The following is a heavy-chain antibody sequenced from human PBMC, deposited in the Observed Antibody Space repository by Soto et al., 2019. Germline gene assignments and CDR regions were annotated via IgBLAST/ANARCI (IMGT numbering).Heavy chain of an antibody. V-gene: IGHV1-69*01. D-gene: IGHD1-1*01. CDR2: IIPMFGTT. CDR3: ARDQMGTSTGGLDV. CDR1: GGTFSNYA. J-gene: IGHJ6*02. Sequence: QLQLVQSGAEVKNHGSSVKVSCKASGGTFSNYAISWVRQAPGQGLEWVGGIIPMFGTTHYAPQFQGRVTTNADESTTTVYMELSSLRSDDTAVYYCARDQMGTSTGGLDVWGQGTSVTVSS.